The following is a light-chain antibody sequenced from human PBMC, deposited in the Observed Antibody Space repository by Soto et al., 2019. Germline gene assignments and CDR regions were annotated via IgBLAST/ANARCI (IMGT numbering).Light chain of an antibody. CDR3: QQRSSWLT. J-gene: IGKJ5*01. CDR1: QSVSSD. Sequence: EIVMTQSPATLSVSPGERATLSCRASQSVSSDLAWYQQKPGQAPRLLIFDASNRAPGIPPRFTGSGSATDFTLTISSVEPEDFAVYYCQQRSSWLTFGQGTRLEIK. CDR2: DAS. V-gene: IGKV3-11*01.